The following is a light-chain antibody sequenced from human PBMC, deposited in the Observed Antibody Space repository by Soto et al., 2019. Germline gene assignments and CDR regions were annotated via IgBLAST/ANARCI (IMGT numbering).Light chain of an antibody. CDR3: QSYDSGVRGWV. CDR2: GDN. J-gene: IGLJ3*02. CDR1: SSNIGANYD. Sequence: ALTQPPSVSGAPGQRVTISCTGSSSNIGANYDVHWYQHLPGNAPKLLVYGDNNRPSGVPDRFSGSKSATSASLAIAGLQPEDETYYYCQSYDSGVRGWVFGGGTKVTVL. V-gene: IGLV1-40*01.